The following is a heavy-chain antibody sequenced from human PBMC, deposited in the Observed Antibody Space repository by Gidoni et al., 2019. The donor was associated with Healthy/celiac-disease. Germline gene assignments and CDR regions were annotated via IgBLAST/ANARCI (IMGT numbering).Heavy chain of an antibody. V-gene: IGHV4-59*01. CDR1: GGSISSYY. Sequence: QVQLQESGPGLVKPSETLYLTCTVSGGSISSYYWRWILQPPGKGLEWIGYIYYSGSTKYNPSLKSRVTISVDTSKNQFSLKLSSVTAADTAVYYCARDRVDYALDYWGQGTLVTVSS. CDR2: IYYSGST. D-gene: IGHD4-17*01. J-gene: IGHJ4*02. CDR3: ARDRVDYALDY.